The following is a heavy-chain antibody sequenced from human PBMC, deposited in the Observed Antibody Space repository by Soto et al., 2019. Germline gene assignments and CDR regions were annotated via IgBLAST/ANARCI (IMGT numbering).Heavy chain of an antibody. CDR1: GFTFSSYG. CDR3: ARDGQRLVQGEVNYFDY. J-gene: IGHJ4*02. Sequence: QVQLVESRGGVVQPGRSLRLSCAASGFTFSSYGMHWVRQAPGKGLEWVAVIWYDGSNKYYADSVKGRFTISRDNSKNTLYLQMNSLRAEDTAVYYCARDGQRLVQGEVNYFDYWGQGTLVTVSS. V-gene: IGHV3-33*01. CDR2: IWYDGSNK. D-gene: IGHD6-19*01.